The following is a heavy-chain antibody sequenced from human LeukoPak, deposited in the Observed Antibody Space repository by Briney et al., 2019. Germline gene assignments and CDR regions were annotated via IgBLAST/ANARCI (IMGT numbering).Heavy chain of an antibody. D-gene: IGHD7-27*01. J-gene: IGHJ4*02. CDR3: LKDRLGAGDY. CDR2: ITSNGDTT. CDR1: GFTFSTYA. Sequence: PGGSLRLSCSASGFTFSTYAMHWVRQAPGKGLEYVSSITSNGDTTYYTDSMRGRFTISRDNSKNTLYLQMSSLRAEDTAVYYCLKDRLGAGDYWGQGTLVSVSS. V-gene: IGHV3-64D*06.